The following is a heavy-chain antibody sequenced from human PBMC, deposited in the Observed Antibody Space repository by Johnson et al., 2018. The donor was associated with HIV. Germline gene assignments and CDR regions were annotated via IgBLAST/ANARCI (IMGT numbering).Heavy chain of an antibody. CDR1: GFTVSSNY. Sequence: VQLVESGGGLVQPGGSLRLSCAASGFTVSSNYMSWVRQAPGKGLEWVSVIYSGGSTYYADSVKGRFTISRDNSKNTLYLQMNSLRAEDTAVYYGARSGDSIGSFWAGGAFDIWGQGTMVTVSS. J-gene: IGHJ3*02. D-gene: IGHD3/OR15-3a*01. CDR2: IYSGGST. V-gene: IGHV3-66*01. CDR3: ARSGDSIGSFWAGGAFDI.